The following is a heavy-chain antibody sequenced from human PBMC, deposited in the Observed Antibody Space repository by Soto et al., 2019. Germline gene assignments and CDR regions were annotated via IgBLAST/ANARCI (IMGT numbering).Heavy chain of an antibody. Sequence: QVQLQESGPGLVKPSQTLSLTCTVSGGSVSSGGHYWSWIRQHPGQGLEWIGYIYNSGSTSYNPSRESRVVISVATSKIQVSLKLSSVTAADTAVYYCAGGRDSWGQGTLVTVSS. CDR2: IYNSGST. CDR1: GGSVSSGGHY. CDR3: AGGRDS. J-gene: IGHJ4*02. D-gene: IGHD3-16*01. V-gene: IGHV4-31*03.